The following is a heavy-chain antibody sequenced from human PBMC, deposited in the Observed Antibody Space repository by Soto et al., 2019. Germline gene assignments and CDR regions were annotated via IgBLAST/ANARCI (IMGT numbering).Heavy chain of an antibody. D-gene: IGHD3-3*01. Sequence: ASVKVSCKASGYTFTSYGISWVRQAPGQGLEWMGWISAYNGNTNYAQKLQGRVTMTTDTSTSTACMELRSLRSDDTAVYYCARDNRVDFWSGYYNYWGQGTLVTVSS. V-gene: IGHV1-18*01. CDR1: GYTFTSYG. CDR3: ARDNRVDFWSGYYNY. J-gene: IGHJ4*02. CDR2: ISAYNGNT.